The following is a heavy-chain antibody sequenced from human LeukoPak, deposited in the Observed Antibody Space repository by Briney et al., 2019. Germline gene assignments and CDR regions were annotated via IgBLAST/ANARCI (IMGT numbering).Heavy chain of an antibody. CDR1: GFTFSDYA. V-gene: IGHV3-23*05. Sequence: GGSLRLSCVASGFTFSDYAMNWVRQAPGKGLEWVSTFKTKYNQVYYAESVRGRFTISTDSSKNTVYLQMNSLRAEDTALYYCARSVPDYTRFDYWGQGALATVSS. CDR3: ARSVPDYTRFDY. D-gene: IGHD4-11*01. CDR2: FKTKYNQV. J-gene: IGHJ4*02.